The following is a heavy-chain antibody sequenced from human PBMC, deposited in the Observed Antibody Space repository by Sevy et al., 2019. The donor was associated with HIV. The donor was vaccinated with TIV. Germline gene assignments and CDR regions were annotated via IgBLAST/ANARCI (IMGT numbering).Heavy chain of an antibody. CDR2: IKQDGSEK. Sequence: GGSLRLSCAASGFTFIRHWMSWVRQAPGKGLEWVANIKQDGSEKYYVDSVKGRFTISRDNAKKSLYLQMNSLRAEDTAVYFCAKNRDDSSGFSMDVWGQGTTVTVSS. CDR3: AKNRDDSSGFSMDV. J-gene: IGHJ6*02. V-gene: IGHV3-7*01. D-gene: IGHD5-12*01. CDR1: GFTFIRHW.